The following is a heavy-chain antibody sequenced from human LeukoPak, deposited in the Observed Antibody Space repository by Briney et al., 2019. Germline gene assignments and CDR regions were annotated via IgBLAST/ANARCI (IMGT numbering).Heavy chain of an antibody. D-gene: IGHD2-21*01. Sequence: QAGGSVRLSCAASGLTFRRYGMHWLGPAPGKGLEGVAVIWCDGSNKYCADSVKGRFTISRDNSKNTLYRQMNSLRAEDTAVYYCARDRASRHFDNWGQGTLVTVSS. CDR3: ARDRASRHFDN. J-gene: IGHJ4*02. CDR1: GLTFRRYG. V-gene: IGHV3-33*01. CDR2: IWCDGSNK.